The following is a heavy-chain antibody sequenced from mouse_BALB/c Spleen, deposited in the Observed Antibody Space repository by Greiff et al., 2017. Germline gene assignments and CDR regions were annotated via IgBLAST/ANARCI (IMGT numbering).Heavy chain of an antibody. D-gene: IGHD1-1*01. Sequence: VQLQQPGAELVKPGAPVKLSCKASGYTFTSYWMNWVKQRPGRGLEWIGRIDPSDSETHYNQKFKDKATLTVDKSSSTAYIQLSSLTSEDSAVYYCARAPITTVVARGYAMDYWGQGTSVTVSS. J-gene: IGHJ4*01. CDR3: ARAPITTVVARGYAMDY. CDR2: IDPSDSET. CDR1: GYTFTSYW. V-gene: IGHV1-69*02.